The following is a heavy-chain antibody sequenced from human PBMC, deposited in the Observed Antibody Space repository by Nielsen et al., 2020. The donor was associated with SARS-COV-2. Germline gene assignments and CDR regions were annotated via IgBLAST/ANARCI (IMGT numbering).Heavy chain of an antibody. V-gene: IGHV3-11*03. D-gene: IGHD3-10*01. CDR1: GFTFSDYY. Sequence: GESLKISCAASGFTFSDYYMTWIRQAPGKGLEWVSYISSSSYFTNYAESVKGRFTISRDNAKKSLYLRMDSLRAEDTAVYYCARGRRFRGVSTSDVWGQGTTVTVSS. CDR2: ISSSSYFT. J-gene: IGHJ6*02. CDR3: ARGRRFRGVSTSDV.